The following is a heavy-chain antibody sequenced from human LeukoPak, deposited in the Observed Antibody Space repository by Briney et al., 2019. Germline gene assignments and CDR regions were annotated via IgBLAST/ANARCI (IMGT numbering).Heavy chain of an antibody. V-gene: IGHV4-34*01. CDR3: ARGRYLEATSSTSCRPFDH. CDR1: GGSFSGYY. D-gene: IGHD2-2*01. CDR2: INHSGST. J-gene: IGHJ4*02. Sequence: PSETLSLTCAVYGGSFSGYYWSWVRQPPGKGLQWIGEINHSGSTNYNPSLKSRVTISVDTSKNQFSLKLSSVTAADTAVYYCARGRYLEATSSTSCRPFDHWRQVTLVTVSS.